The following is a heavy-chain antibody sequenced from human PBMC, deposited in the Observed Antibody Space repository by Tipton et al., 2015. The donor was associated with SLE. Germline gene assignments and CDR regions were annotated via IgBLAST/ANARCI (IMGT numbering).Heavy chain of an antibody. CDR2: IYYSGST. Sequence: TLSLTCTVSGGSISSYYWSWIRQPPGKGLEWIGYIYYSGSTYYNPSLKSRVTISVDTSKNQFSLKLSSVTAADTAVYYCAREDVAGLPDYWGQGTLVTVSS. CDR1: GGSISSYY. J-gene: IGHJ4*02. D-gene: IGHD6-19*01. V-gene: IGHV4-59*12. CDR3: AREDVAGLPDY.